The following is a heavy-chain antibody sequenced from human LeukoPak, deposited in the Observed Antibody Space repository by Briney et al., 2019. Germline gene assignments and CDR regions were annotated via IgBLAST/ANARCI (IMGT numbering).Heavy chain of an antibody. CDR3: ARDGFDFWSGTDIDY. Sequence: SETLSLTCAVYGGSFSGYYWSWIRQPPGKGLEWIGEINHSGSTNYNPSLKSRVTISVDTSKNQFSLKLSSVTAADTAVYYCARDGFDFWSGTDIDYWGQGTLVTVSS. D-gene: IGHD3-3*01. V-gene: IGHV4-34*01. CDR1: GGSFSGYY. CDR2: INHSGST. J-gene: IGHJ4*02.